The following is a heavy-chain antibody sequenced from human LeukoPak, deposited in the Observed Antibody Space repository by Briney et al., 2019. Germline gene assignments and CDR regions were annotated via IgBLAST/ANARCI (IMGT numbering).Heavy chain of an antibody. J-gene: IGHJ6*03. V-gene: IGHV3-21*01. Sequence: GGSLRLSCAASGFTFSSYWMHWVRQAPGKGLEWVSSISSSSIYIYYADSVKGRFTISRDNAKNSLYLQMNSLRAEDTAVYYCARSELGYNYHYMDVWGKGTTVTVSS. D-gene: IGHD7-27*01. CDR1: GFTFSSYW. CDR3: ARSELGYNYHYMDV. CDR2: ISSSSIYI.